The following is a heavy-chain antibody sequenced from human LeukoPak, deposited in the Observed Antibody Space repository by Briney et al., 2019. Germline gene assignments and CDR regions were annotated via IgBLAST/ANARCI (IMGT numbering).Heavy chain of an antibody. CDR2: INRDGGLT. CDR1: GFTFSENW. CDR3: AREEHRLAEAGTSAFDL. J-gene: IGHJ3*01. V-gene: IGHV3-74*01. Sequence: GGSVRLSCVASGFTFSENWMHWVRQAPGKGLAWVSRINRDGGLTNYADSVKGRFTISRDNARNTVYLQMSSLRVEDTAIYFCAREEHRLAEAGTSAFDLGGQGTLVTVSP. D-gene: IGHD6-13*01.